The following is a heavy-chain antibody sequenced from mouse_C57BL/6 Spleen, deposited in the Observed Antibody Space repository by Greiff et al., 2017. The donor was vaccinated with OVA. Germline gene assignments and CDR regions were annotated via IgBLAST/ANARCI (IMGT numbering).Heavy chain of an antibody. V-gene: IGHV1-64*01. CDR1: GYTFTSYW. D-gene: IGHD1-1*01. Sequence: QVQLQQSGAELVKPGASVKLSCKASGYTFTSYWMHWVKQRPGQGLEWIGMIHPNSGSTNYNEKFKSKATLTVDKSSSTAYMQLSSLTSEDSAVYYCARLGYYGSSYYCDVWGTGTTVTVSS. J-gene: IGHJ1*03. CDR2: IHPNSGST. CDR3: ARLGYYGSSYYCDV.